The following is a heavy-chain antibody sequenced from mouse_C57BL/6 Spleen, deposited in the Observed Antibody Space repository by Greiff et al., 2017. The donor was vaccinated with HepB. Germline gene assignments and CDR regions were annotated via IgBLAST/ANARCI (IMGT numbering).Heavy chain of an antibody. CDR2: ISGGGGNT. J-gene: IGHJ4*01. CDR1: GFTFSSYT. V-gene: IGHV5-9*01. CDR3: ARYDKDDAMDY. Sequence: DVMLVESGGGLVKPGGSLKLSCAASGFTFSSYTISWVRQTPEKRLEWVATISGGGGNTYYPDSVKGRFTISRDNAKNTLYLQMSSLRSEDTALYYCARYDKDDAMDYWGQGTSVTVSS. D-gene: IGHD2-12*01.